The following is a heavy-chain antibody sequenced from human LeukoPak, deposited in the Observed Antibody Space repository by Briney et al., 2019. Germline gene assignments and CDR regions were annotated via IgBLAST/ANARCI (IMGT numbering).Heavy chain of an antibody. D-gene: IGHD3-3*01. V-gene: IGHV3-30*04. CDR3: ARDRDMYYDFWSGYLFSRETTSYGMDV. J-gene: IGHJ6*02. CDR2: ISYDGSNK. Sequence: GGPLRLSCAASGFTFSSYAMHWVRQAPGKGLEWVAVISYDGSNKYYADSVKGRFTISRDNSKNTLYLQMNSLRAEDTAVYYCARDRDMYYDFWSGYLFSRETTSYGMDVWGQGTTVTVSS. CDR1: GFTFSSYA.